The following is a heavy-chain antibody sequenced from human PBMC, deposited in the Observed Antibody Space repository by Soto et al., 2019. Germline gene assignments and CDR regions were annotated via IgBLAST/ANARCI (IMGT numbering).Heavy chain of an antibody. D-gene: IGHD2-21*02. J-gene: IGHJ4*02. CDR1: GGSVSDYY. CDR2: IHPGGNP. V-gene: IGHV4-4*07. Sequence: AETLSLTCTVYGGSVSDYYWSWVRQPAGKGLEWIGRIHPGGNPNYSPSLMSRVTMSVDTSHNQFSLKLTSVTAADTAVYYCVRGPYCGGDCYFASWGQGALVTVSS. CDR3: VRGPYCGGDCYFAS.